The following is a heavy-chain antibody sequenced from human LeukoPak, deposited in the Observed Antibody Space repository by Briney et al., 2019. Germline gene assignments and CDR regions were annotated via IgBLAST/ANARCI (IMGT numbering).Heavy chain of an antibody. CDR2: INPADSDT. Sequence: GESLKIPCKGSGYGFTNYWIGWVRQMPGKGLEWMGIINPADSDTGYSPSFQGQVTFSADKSTSPAYLQWSSLKASDTAMYYCARRFSSGWYNYWGQGTLVTVSS. J-gene: IGHJ4*02. CDR1: GYGFTNYW. V-gene: IGHV5-51*01. CDR3: ARRFSSGWYNY. D-gene: IGHD6-19*01.